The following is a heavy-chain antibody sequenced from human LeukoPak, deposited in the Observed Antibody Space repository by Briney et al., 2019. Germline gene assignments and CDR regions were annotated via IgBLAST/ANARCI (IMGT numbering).Heavy chain of an antibody. CDR2: INPSGGST. D-gene: IGHD3-22*01. V-gene: IGHV1-46*01. CDR1: GYTFTSYY. J-gene: IGHJ6*03. CDR3: ARGGGVDSSGYLPHYYYYMDV. Sequence: ASVKVSCKASGYTFTSYYMHWVRQAPGQGLEWMGIINPSGGSTSYAQKFQGRVTMTRDMSTSTVYMELSSLRSEDTAVYYCARGGGVDSSGYLPHYYYYMDVWGKGTTVTVSS.